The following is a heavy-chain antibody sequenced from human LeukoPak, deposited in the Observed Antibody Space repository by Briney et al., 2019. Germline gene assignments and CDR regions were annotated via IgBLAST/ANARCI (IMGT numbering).Heavy chain of an antibody. Sequence: SETLSLTCTVAAASMTSYCRSWIRQPQRELREWIGYIYYSGSTNYNPSLKSRVTISVDTSKNQFSLKLSSVTAADTSVYYCACSYGSKVGDYWGQGTLVTVSS. D-gene: IGHD5-18*01. V-gene: IGHV4-59*01. CDR1: AASMTSYC. CDR3: ACSYGSKVGDY. CDR2: IYYSGST. J-gene: IGHJ4*02.